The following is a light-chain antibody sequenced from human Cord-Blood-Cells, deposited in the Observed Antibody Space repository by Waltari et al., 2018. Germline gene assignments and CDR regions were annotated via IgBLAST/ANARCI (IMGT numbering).Light chain of an antibody. CDR2: AAS. Sequence: DIQMTQPPSSLSSSERERVTITCRASQSISSYLNWYQQKPGKAPKLLIYAASSLQSGVPSRFSGSGSGTDFTLTISSLQPEDFATYYCQQSYSTPLTFGGGTKVEIK. V-gene: IGKV1-39*01. CDR3: QQSYSTPLT. J-gene: IGKJ4*01. CDR1: QSISSY.